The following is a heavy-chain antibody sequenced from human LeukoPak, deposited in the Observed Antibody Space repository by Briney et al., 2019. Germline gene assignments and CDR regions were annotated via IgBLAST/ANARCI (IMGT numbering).Heavy chain of an antibody. Sequence: PSETLSLTCTVSDGAISSGGYHWSWIRQHPGKGLEWIGYIYFSGSTSYNPSLKSRLSISVDTSKNQFSLTMNSVTAADTAVYYCARGGVQLDYWGQGTQVTVSS. J-gene: IGHJ4*02. CDR2: IYFSGST. D-gene: IGHD2-8*01. CDR3: ARGGVQLDY. CDR1: DGAISSGGYH. V-gene: IGHV4-31*03.